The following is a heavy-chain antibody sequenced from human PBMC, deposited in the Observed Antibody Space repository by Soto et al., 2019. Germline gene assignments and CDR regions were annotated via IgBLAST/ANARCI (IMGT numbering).Heavy chain of an antibody. CDR3: ARSRCCTTFDCSPAVYYFDS. CDR1: GFTFSDCG. Sequence: PGGSLRLSCAASGFTFSDCGMHWVRQAPGKGLEWVAVIWYDGTTKYYADSVKGRFTISRDNSKNTLYLQMNSLRAEDTAVYRCARSRCCTTFDCSPAVYYFDSWGQGTLVTVSS. V-gene: IGHV3-33*01. CDR2: IWYDGTTK. J-gene: IGHJ4*02. D-gene: IGHD2-8*01.